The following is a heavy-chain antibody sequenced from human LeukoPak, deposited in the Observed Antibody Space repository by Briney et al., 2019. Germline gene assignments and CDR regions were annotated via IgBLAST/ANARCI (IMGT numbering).Heavy chain of an antibody. V-gene: IGHV3-23*01. J-gene: IGHJ3*02. CDR2: ISGSGDST. Sequence: GGSLRLSCAASGFTFSSYAMNWVRQAPGKGLEWVSLISGSGDSTGYADSVKGRFTISRDNSKNTLYLQINSLRADDTAVYYCAKRAVAGTGRGFDIWGQGTLVTVSS. CDR3: AKRAVAGTGRGFDI. CDR1: GFTFSSYA. D-gene: IGHD6-19*01.